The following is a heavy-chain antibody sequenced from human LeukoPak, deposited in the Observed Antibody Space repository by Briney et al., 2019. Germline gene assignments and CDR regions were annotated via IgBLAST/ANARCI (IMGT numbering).Heavy chain of an antibody. D-gene: IGHD3-3*01. Sequence: GGSLRLSCAASGFTYSSYWMSWVRQAPGKGLEWVSYISSSSSTIYYADSVKGRFTISRDNAKNSLYLQMNSLRAEDTAVYYCARALPFVTIFGVVIRWFDPWGQGTLVTVSS. CDR2: ISSSSSTI. CDR3: ARALPFVTIFGVVIRWFDP. CDR1: GFTYSSYW. J-gene: IGHJ5*02. V-gene: IGHV3-48*01.